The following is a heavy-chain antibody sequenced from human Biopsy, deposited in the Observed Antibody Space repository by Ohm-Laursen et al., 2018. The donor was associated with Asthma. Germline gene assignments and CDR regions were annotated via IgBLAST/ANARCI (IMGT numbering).Heavy chain of an antibody. J-gene: IGHJ6*02. CDR3: ARGSKIGRPRLVFNWVRTDYYYSLDV. CDR2: INAGNGNT. Sequence: GASVKVSCKASGYNFISFAIHWVRQAPGQRLEWMGWINAGNGNTKYSQKFQGRVTITRDTSATTAYMELSSLRSDDTAVYYCARGSKIGRPRLVFNWVRTDYYYSLDVWGQGTTVTVSS. CDR1: GYNFISFA. V-gene: IGHV1-3*01. D-gene: IGHD7-27*01.